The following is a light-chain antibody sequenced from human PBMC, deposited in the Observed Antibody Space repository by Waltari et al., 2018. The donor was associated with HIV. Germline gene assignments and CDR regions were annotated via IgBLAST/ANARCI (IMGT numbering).Light chain of an antibody. V-gene: IGKV1-39*01. CDR3: QQTHSAPFT. CDR1: QYITSH. J-gene: IGKJ3*01. CDR2: AAS. Sequence: IQMTQSPSSLSASVGDRVTLTCRASQYITSHLNWFQQKPGKAPRLLMCAASSLQSGVPSRFSGSASGTDFTLTISSLQPEDFATYYSQQTHSAPFTFGPGTKVDIK.